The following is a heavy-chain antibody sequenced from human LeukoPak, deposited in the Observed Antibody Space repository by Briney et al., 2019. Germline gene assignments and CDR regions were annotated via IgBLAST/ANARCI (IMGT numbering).Heavy chain of an antibody. V-gene: IGHV3-21*01. CDR1: GFTFSSYS. CDR2: ISSSSSYI. J-gene: IGHJ4*02. Sequence: GGSLRLSCAASGFTFSSYSMNWVREAPGKGLEWVSFISSSSSYIYYADSVKGGFTISRDNAKNSLYLQMNSLRAEDTAVYYCARGEYGSGSYHIDYWGQGTLVTVSS. D-gene: IGHD3-10*01. CDR3: ARGEYGSGSYHIDY.